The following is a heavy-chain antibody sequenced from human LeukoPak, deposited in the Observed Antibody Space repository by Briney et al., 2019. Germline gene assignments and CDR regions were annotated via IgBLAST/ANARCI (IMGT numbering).Heavy chain of an antibody. J-gene: IGHJ5*02. V-gene: IGHV1-18*01. CDR1: GYTFTSYG. Sequence: ASVKVSCKASGYTFTSYGISWVRQAPGQGLEWMGWISAYNGNTNYAQKLQGRVTMTTDTSTSTAYMELRSLRSDDTAVYYCASMYGSGSYSPDWFDPWGQGTLVTVSP. CDR3: ASMYGSGSYSPDWFDP. CDR2: ISAYNGNT. D-gene: IGHD3-10*01.